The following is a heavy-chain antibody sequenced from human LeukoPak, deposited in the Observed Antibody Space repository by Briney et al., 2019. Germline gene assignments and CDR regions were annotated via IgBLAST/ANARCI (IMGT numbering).Heavy chain of an antibody. D-gene: IGHD5-12*01. CDR2: MNPGSGDT. CDR3: ARGVANWFDP. J-gene: IGHJ5*02. CDR1: GYTFSSYD. Sequence: ASVKVSCKASGYTFSSYDINWVRQAPGQGLEWMGWMNPGSGDTGYAQKFRGRVTFTGDTSISTAYMQLRSLTSEDTAVYYCARGVANWFDPWGQGTLVIVSS. V-gene: IGHV1-8*01.